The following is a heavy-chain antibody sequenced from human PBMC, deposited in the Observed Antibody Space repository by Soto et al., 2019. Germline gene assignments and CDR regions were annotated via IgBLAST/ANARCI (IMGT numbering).Heavy chain of an antibody. CDR2: ISYDGYNK. Sequence: QVQLVESGGSVVQPERSLRLSCAASAFTFSTYAMHWVRQAPGKGLEWVAVISYDGYNKYYADSVKGRFTISRDNSKNTVYLQMNSLRAEDTAGDYGAGDVLYCSGGSVFPALDYWGQGTLVTVSS. CDR3: AGDVLYCSGGSVFPALDY. CDR1: AFTFSTYA. J-gene: IGHJ4*02. V-gene: IGHV3-30-3*01. D-gene: IGHD2-15*01.